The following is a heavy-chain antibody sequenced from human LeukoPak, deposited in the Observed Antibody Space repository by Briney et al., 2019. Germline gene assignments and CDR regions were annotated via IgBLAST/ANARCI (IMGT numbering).Heavy chain of an antibody. V-gene: IGHV3-48*03. CDR3: ARNFYDSSTNYHYFDY. D-gene: IGHD3-22*01. J-gene: IGHJ4*02. CDR2: ISSSGNTI. CDR1: GFTFSSYE. Sequence: PGGSLRLSCAASGFTFSSYEMNWVRQAPGKGLEWVSYISSSGNTIYYADSLKGRFTISRDNAKNSLYLQMNSLKAEDAAVYYCARNFYDSSTNYHYFDYWGQGTLVTVSS.